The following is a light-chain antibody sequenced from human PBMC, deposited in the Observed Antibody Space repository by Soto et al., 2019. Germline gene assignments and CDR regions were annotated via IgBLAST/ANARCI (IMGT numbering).Light chain of an antibody. CDR1: QSLLYTDGNTY. CDR2: EVS. V-gene: IGKV2-30*01. J-gene: IGKJ1*01. CDR3: MQGSYWPRT. Sequence: VMPQSPLSLPVTLGQPASISCRSSQSLLYTDGNTYLSWFQQRPGQSPRRLIYEVSNRDSGVPDRFSGSGSGTDFTLKISRVEAEDVGVYYCMQGSYWPRTFGQGTKVEIK.